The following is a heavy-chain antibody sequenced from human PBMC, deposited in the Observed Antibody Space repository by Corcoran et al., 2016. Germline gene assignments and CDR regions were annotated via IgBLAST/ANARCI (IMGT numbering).Heavy chain of an antibody. CDR2: IWADGSNQ. D-gene: IGHD6-19*01. V-gene: IGHV3-33*01. Sequence: QVHLVDSGGCVVQPGRSLRLSCAASGFTFRTYAMHWVRQAPGKGLGWVAFIWADGSNQQYADSVKDRFTISRDNFKNTVYLQMDSLRVEDTAVYYGAGDPPSSGWAFAYWGQGTLVTVSS. CDR3: AGDPPSSGWAFAY. CDR1: GFTFRTYA. J-gene: IGHJ4*02.